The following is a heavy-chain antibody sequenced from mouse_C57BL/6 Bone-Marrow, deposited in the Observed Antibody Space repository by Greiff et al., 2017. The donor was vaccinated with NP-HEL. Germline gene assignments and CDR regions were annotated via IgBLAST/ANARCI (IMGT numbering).Heavy chain of an antibody. J-gene: IGHJ3*01. Sequence: VQVVESGAELARPGASVKLSCKASGYTFTSYGISWVKQRTGQGLEWIGEIYPRSGNTYYNEKFKGKATLTADKSSSTAYMELRSLTSEDSAVYFWARKNSSGYVFSWFAYWGQGTLVTVSA. CDR1: GYTFTSYG. CDR2: IYPRSGNT. V-gene: IGHV1-81*01. D-gene: IGHD3-2*02. CDR3: ARKNSSGYVFSWFAY.